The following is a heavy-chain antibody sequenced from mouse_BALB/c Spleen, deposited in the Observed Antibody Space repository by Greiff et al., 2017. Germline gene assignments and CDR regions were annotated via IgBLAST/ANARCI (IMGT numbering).Heavy chain of an antibody. Sequence: EVQRVESGGGLVKPGGSLKLSCAASGFTFSDYYMYWVRQTPEKRLEWVATISDGGSYTYYPDSVKGRFTISRDNAKNNLYLQMSSLKSEDTAMYYCARDGEVRRYYYAMDYWGQGTSVTVSS. CDR2: ISDGGSYT. CDR3: ARDGEVRRYYYAMDY. V-gene: IGHV5-4*02. J-gene: IGHJ4*01. D-gene: IGHD2-14*01. CDR1: GFTFSDYY.